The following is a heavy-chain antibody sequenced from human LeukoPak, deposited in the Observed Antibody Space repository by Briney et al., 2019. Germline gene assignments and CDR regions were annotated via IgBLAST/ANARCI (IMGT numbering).Heavy chain of an antibody. D-gene: IGHD3-3*01. V-gene: IGHV1-2*02. J-gene: IGHJ4*02. CDR2: VNPNSGGT. CDR1: GYTFTVYY. CDR3: ARGGGDFWSGSTFDY. Sequence: ASVKVSCKASGYTFTVYYMHWVRQPPGQGLERMGRVNPNSGGTNYAQKFQCRVTMTRDTSISTAYMELSRLRTDDTDVYYCARGGGDFWSGSTFDYWGQGTLVTVSS.